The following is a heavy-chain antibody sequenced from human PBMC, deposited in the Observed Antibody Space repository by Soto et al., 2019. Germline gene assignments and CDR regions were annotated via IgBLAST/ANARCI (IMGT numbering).Heavy chain of an antibody. J-gene: IGHJ4*02. Sequence: EMQLVESGGGLVQPGVSLRLSCAASGFTFSDSWMNWVRQAPGKGLEWVANIKPDGSEKNYVDSVKGRFTISRDNARISVYLPRDSLRAEDTAVDYCPSPGGVLKPPTGWGEGTLVTVSS. CDR2: IKPDGSEK. CDR1: GFTFSDSW. V-gene: IGHV3-7*05. D-gene: IGHD2-8*02. CDR3: PSPGGVLKPPTG.